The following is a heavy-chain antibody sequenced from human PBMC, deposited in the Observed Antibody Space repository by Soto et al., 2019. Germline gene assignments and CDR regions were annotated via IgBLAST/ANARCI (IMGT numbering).Heavy chain of an antibody. V-gene: IGHV1-46*02. J-gene: IGHJ4*02. Sequence: GASVKVSCKASGGTFNSYDINWVRQAPGQGLEWMGIINPSGGSTSYAQKFQGRVTMTRDTSTSTVYMELSSLRSEDTAVYYCARDNARYSSSGTLIDYWGQGTLVTVSS. CDR2: INPSGGST. CDR3: ARDNARYSSSGTLIDY. D-gene: IGHD6-13*01. CDR1: GGTFNSYD.